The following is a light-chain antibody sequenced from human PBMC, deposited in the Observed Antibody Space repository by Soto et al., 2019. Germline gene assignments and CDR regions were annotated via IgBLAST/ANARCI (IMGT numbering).Light chain of an antibody. CDR1: SSDVGGYNY. CDR3: SPYAGNTRV. Sequence: QSVLTQPPSASGSPGQSVTISCTGTSSDVGGYNYVSWYQQHPGKAPKLMIYEVSKRPSGVPDRFSGSKSGNTASLTVSGLQAEDEADYYCSPYAGNTRVFGTGTKVTVL. CDR2: EVS. V-gene: IGLV2-8*01. J-gene: IGLJ1*01.